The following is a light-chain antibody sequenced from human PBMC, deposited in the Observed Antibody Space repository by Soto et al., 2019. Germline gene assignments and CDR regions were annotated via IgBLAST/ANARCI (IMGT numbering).Light chain of an antibody. J-gene: IGKJ4*01. V-gene: IGKV1-5*01. Sequence: DIPVTQSSSTLSASVGDRVTITCPASQSITRWLAWYQQKPGKAPKLLIYDASSLESGVPSRFSGSGSGTEFTLTISSLQPDDFATYYCQEYNHYSGPTFGGGTKVDIK. CDR2: DAS. CDR3: QEYNHYSGPT. CDR1: QSITRW.